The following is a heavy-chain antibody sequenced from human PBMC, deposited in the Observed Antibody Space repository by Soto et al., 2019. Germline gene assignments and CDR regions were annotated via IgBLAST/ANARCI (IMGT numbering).Heavy chain of an antibody. D-gene: IGHD2-15*01. Sequence: ASETRSLTCTVSRGSITSGGSFWSWIRQHPGKGPEWIAFIGYSGTTSYNPSLESRVTVSVDTSKSQFSLNLTSVTAADTAVYYCARGGASSKWFAPWGQGTLVTVSS. CDR2: IGYSGTT. J-gene: IGHJ5*02. CDR3: ARGGASSKWFAP. CDR1: RGSITSGGSF. V-gene: IGHV4-31*03.